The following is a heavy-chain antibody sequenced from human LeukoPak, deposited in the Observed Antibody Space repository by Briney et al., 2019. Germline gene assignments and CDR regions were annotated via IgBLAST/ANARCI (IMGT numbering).Heavy chain of an antibody. CDR1: GGSISRYY. J-gene: IGHJ4*02. CDR3: ASSLWLNSIDY. V-gene: IGHV4-4*02. Sequence: SETLSLTCTVSGGSISRYYWSWVRQPPGKGLEWIGEIYHSGSTNYNPSLKSRVTISVDKSKNQFSLKLSSVTAADTAVYYCASSLWLNSIDYWGQGTLVTVSS. CDR2: IYHSGST. D-gene: IGHD5-18*01.